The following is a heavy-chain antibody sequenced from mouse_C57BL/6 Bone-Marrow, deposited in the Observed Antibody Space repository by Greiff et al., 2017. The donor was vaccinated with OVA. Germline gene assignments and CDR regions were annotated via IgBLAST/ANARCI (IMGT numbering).Heavy chain of an antibody. D-gene: IGHD1-1*02. CDR2: IHPNSGST. J-gene: IGHJ2*01. Sequence: QVQLQQPGPELVKPGASVKLSCKASGYSFTSYWMHWVKQRPGQGLEWIGMIHPNSGSTNYNEKFKSKATLTVDKSSGTAYMQLSSLTSEDSAVDYCARGYGYFDYWGQGTTLTVSS. CDR3: ARGYGYFDY. V-gene: IGHV1-64*01. CDR1: GYSFTSYW.